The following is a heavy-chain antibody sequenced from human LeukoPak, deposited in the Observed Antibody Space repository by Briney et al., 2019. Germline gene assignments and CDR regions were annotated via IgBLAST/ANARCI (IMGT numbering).Heavy chain of an antibody. CDR2: IYYSGST. J-gene: IGHJ5*02. CDR1: GGSVSSGSYY. V-gene: IGHV4-61*01. Sequence: PSETLSLTCTVSGGSVSSGSYYWSWIRQPPGKGLEWIGYIYYSGSTYYNPSLKSRVTISVDTSKNQFSLKLSSVTAADTAVYYCATSAGGSSPRWFDPWGQGTLVTVSS. D-gene: IGHD6-13*01. CDR3: ATSAGGSSPRWFDP.